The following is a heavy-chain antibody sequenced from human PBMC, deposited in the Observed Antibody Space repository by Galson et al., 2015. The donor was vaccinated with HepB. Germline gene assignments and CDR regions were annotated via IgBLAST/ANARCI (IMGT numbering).Heavy chain of an antibody. J-gene: IGHJ4*02. CDR2: LSGSGGST. CDR3: AKAMGLTVAAGIWDY. D-gene: IGHD6-13*01. CDR1: GFTFRNYA. Sequence: SLRLSCAASGFTFRNYAMSWVRQAPGKGLEWVSALSGSGGSTDYADSVKGRFTISRDNSKNTLYLQMNSLRAEDTAVYYCAKAMGLTVAAGIWDYWGQGTLVTVSS. V-gene: IGHV3-23*01.